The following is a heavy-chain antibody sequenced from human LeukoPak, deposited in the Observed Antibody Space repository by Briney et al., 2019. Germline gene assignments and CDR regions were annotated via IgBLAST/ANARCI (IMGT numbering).Heavy chain of an antibody. J-gene: IGHJ4*02. CDR1: GFTFSSSA. D-gene: IGHD1-26*01. CDR3: AKGQRWESPHYLDS. Sequence: GGSLRLSCAASGFTFSSSAMSWVRRVPGKGLEWVSGISASGGSTSYADSVRGRFTISRDNSKNTLYVQMNSLRDEDTAVYYCAKGQRWESPHYLDSWGQGTLVTVSS. CDR2: ISASGGST. V-gene: IGHV3-23*01.